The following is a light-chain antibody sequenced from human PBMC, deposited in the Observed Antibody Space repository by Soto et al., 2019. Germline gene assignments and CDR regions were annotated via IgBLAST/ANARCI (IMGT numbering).Light chain of an antibody. Sequence: EIVMTQSPATLSVSPGERATLSCRASQSVSRDLAWYQQKPGQAPRLLIYGASTRAAGIPARFSGSGSGTEFTLTISSLQSEDFAVYYCQQGFSTPYAFGQGTKLEI. CDR2: GAS. CDR1: QSVSRD. J-gene: IGKJ2*01. CDR3: QQGFSTPYA. V-gene: IGKV3-15*01.